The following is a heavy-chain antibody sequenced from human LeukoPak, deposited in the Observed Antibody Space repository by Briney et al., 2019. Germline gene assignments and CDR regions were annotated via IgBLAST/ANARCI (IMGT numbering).Heavy chain of an antibody. V-gene: IGHV4-34*01. CDR2: INHSGST. Sequence: SETLSLTCAVYGGSFSGYYWSWIRQPPGKGLEWIGEINHSGSTNYNPSLKSRVTISVDTSKNQFSLKLSSVTAADTAVYYCARVFEWAFDIWGQGTMVTVSS. CDR3: ARVFEWAFDI. CDR1: GGSFSGYY. J-gene: IGHJ3*02. D-gene: IGHD2-21*01.